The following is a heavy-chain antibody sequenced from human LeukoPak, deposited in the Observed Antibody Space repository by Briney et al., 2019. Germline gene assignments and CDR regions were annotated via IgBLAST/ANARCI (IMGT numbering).Heavy chain of an antibody. Sequence: ASVKVSCKVSGYTLTELSMHWVRQAPGKGLEWMGGFDPEDGETIYAQKFQGRVTMTEDTSTDTAYMELSSLRSEDTAVYYCARTIVVVPAAIHYYYYMDVWGKGTTVTVSS. CDR2: FDPEDGET. V-gene: IGHV1-24*01. CDR3: ARTIVVVPAAIHYYYYMDV. J-gene: IGHJ6*03. D-gene: IGHD2-2*02. CDR1: GYTLTELS.